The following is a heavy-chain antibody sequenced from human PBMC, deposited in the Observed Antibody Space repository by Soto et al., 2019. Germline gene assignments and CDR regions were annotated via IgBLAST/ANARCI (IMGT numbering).Heavy chain of an antibody. D-gene: IGHD3-16*01. CDR2: TLYRSKGYN. CDR3: ARRSQGETFDI. J-gene: IGHJ3*02. CDR1: GDSASSNIVS. Sequence: SQTLSLTCAISGDSASSNIVSWSWIRQSPSRGLEWLGRTLYRSKGYNDYAVSVTSRITINTDTSKNQFSLQLNSVTPEDTAVYYCARRSQGETFDICSQGSSVIVSS. V-gene: IGHV6-1*01.